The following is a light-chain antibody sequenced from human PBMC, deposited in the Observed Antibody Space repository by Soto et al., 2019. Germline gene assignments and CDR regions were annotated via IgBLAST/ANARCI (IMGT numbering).Light chain of an antibody. Sequence: IQLTQSPSSLSASIGDSVTITCRTSQSISNHLNWYQQKPGEAPKLLIYGSSSLHYGVPSRFSGSGSGSAFTLTISSLQPEDSATYYCQQSFTAPITFGQGTRLEIK. CDR3: QQSFTAPIT. CDR1: QSISNH. V-gene: IGKV1-39*01. CDR2: GSS. J-gene: IGKJ5*01.